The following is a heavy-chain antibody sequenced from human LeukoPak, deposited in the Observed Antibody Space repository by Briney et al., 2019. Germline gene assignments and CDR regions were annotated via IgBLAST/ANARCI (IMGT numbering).Heavy chain of an antibody. CDR3: ARDRETMTTTGGIDY. J-gene: IGHJ4*02. D-gene: IGHD4-17*01. CDR1: GYSLTAYY. CDR2: IIPILAIA. V-gene: IGHV1-69*04. Sequence: SVKVSCKASGYSLTAYYMHWVRQAPGQGLEWMGRIIPILAIANYAQKFQGRVTITADKSTSTAYMELSSLRSEDTAVYYCARDRETMTTTGGIDYWGQGTLVTVSS.